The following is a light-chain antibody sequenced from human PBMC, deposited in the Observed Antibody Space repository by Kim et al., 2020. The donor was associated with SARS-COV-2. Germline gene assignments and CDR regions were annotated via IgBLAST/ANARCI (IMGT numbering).Light chain of an antibody. V-gene: IGLV3-19*01. CDR2: GKN. J-gene: IGLJ3*02. Sequence: ALGQTVRITCQGASLTTYFASWYQQKPGQAPVLVFYGKNDRPSGIPDRFSAFSSGDTSSLTIAGAQAEDEADYYCNSRDSSANRWVFGGGTQLTVL. CDR3: NSRDSSANRWV. CDR1: SLTTYF.